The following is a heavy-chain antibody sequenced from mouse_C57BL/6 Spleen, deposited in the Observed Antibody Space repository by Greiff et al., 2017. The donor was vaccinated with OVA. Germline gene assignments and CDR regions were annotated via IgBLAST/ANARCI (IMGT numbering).Heavy chain of an antibody. J-gene: IGHJ4*01. Sequence: DVMLVESGGGLVKPGGSLKLSCAASGFTFSDYGMHWVRQAPEKGLEWVAYISSGSSTIYYADTVKGRFTISRDNAKNTLFLQMTSLRSEDTAMYYCARRLLRAMDYWGQGTSVTVSS. D-gene: IGHD2-3*01. CDR3: ARRLLRAMDY. CDR1: GFTFSDYG. CDR2: ISSGSSTI. V-gene: IGHV5-17*01.